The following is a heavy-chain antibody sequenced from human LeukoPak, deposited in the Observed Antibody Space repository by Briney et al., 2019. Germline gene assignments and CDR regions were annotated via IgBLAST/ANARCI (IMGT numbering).Heavy chain of an antibody. CDR3: ARLGYCSSTSCYLDY. J-gene: IGHJ4*02. V-gene: IGHV4-61*02. Sequence: SQTLSLTCTVSGGSISSGSYYWSWIRQPAGKGLEWIGRIYTSGSTSYNPSLKSRVTISVDTSKNQFSLKLSSVTAADTAVYYCARLGYCSSTSCYLDYWGQGTLVTVSS. CDR1: GGSISSGSYY. D-gene: IGHD2-2*01. CDR2: IYTSGST.